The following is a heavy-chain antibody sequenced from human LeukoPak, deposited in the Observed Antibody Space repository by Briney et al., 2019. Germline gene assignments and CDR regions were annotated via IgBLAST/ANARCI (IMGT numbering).Heavy chain of an antibody. CDR1: GYIFTSYG. CDR3: ARDSPYSSSSLGFDY. CDR2: ISAYNGNT. D-gene: IGHD6-13*01. V-gene: IGHV1-18*01. J-gene: IGHJ4*02. Sequence: ASVKVSWKASGYIFTSYGISWVRQAPGQGLGWMGWISAYNGNTNYAQKFQGRVTMTTDTSTSTAYMELRSLRSDDTAVYYCARDSPYSSSSLGFDYWGQGTLVTVSS.